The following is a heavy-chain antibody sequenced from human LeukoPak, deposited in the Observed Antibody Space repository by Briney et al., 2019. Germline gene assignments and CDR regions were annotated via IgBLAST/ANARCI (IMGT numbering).Heavy chain of an antibody. CDR3: ARRNDFWSGHHGNFQH. CDR1: GYSFTSYW. V-gene: IGHV5-51*01. CDR2: IYPGDSDT. J-gene: IGHJ1*01. Sequence: GESLKISCKGSGYSFTSYWIGWVRQMPGKGLEWMGIIYPGDSDTRYSPSFQGQVTISADKSISTAYLQWSSLKASDTAMYYCARRNDFWSGHHGNFQHWGQGTLVTVSS. D-gene: IGHD3-3*01.